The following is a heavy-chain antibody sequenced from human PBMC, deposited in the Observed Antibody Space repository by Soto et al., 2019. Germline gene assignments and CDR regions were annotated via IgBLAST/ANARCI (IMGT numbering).Heavy chain of an antibody. CDR1: GGSISSGDYS. Sequence: QVQLQEPGPGLVKTSQTLSLTCTVPGGSISSGDYSWSWIRQPPGKGLEWLGYILYSGTTNYNTSLESRLTIAVDTSKNRFSLKLTSVTAADTAVYYCARDGALDYWGRGTLVTVSS. V-gene: IGHV4-30-4*01. CDR2: ILYSGTT. J-gene: IGHJ4*02. D-gene: IGHD2-15*01. CDR3: ARDGALDY.